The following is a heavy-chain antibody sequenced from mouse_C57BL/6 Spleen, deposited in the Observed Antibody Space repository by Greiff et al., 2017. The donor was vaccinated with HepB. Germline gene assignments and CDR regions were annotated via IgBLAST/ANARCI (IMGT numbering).Heavy chain of an antibody. CDR3: ASYEGFAY. V-gene: IGHV1-42*01. CDR2: INPSTGGT. Sequence: VQLKESGPELVKPGASVKISCKASGYSFTGYYMNWVKQSPEKSLEWIGEINPSTGGTTYNQKFKAKATLTVDKSSSTAYMQLKSLTSEDSAVYYCASYEGFAYWGQGTLVTVSA. D-gene: IGHD1-1*01. CDR1: GYSFTGYY. J-gene: IGHJ3*01.